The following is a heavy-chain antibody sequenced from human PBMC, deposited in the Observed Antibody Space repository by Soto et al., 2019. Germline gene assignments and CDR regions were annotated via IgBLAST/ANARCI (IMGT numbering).Heavy chain of an antibody. D-gene: IGHD5-12*01. CDR1: GYTFTSYG. Sequence: QVQLVQSGAEVKKPGASVKVSCKASGYTFTSYGISWVRQAPGQGLEWMGWISAYNGNTNYAQKLQGRVTMTTDTSTSTAYMELRSLRSDDTAVYYCAREPSGYDLYYYYGMDVWGQGTTVTVSS. CDR3: AREPSGYDLYYYYGMDV. CDR2: ISAYNGNT. V-gene: IGHV1-18*01. J-gene: IGHJ6*02.